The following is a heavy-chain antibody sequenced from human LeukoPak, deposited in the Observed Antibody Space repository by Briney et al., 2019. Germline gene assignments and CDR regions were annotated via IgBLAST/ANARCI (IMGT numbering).Heavy chain of an antibody. CDR3: ARDRDYCSGGSCYVDY. J-gene: IGHJ4*02. Sequence: GGSLRLSCVASGFTFSSYGMHWVRQAPGKGLEWVAVIWYDGSNKYYADSVKGRFTISRDNSKNTLYLQMNSLRAEDTAVYYCARDRDYCSGGSCYVDYWGQGTLVTVSS. D-gene: IGHD2-15*01. CDR1: GFTFSSYG. V-gene: IGHV3-33*01. CDR2: IWYDGSNK.